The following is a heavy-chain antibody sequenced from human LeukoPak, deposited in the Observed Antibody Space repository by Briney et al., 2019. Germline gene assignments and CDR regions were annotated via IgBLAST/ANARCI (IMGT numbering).Heavy chain of an antibody. J-gene: IGHJ4*02. Sequence: PGGSLRLSCAASGFTFSSYEMNWVRRAPGKGLEWVSYISSSGSTIYYADSVKGRFTISRDNAKNSLYLQMNSLRAEDTAVYYCATLSRNGDYGDYWGQGTLVTVSS. CDR3: ATLSRNGDYGDY. D-gene: IGHD2-8*01. CDR2: ISSSGSTI. CDR1: GFTFSSYE. V-gene: IGHV3-48*03.